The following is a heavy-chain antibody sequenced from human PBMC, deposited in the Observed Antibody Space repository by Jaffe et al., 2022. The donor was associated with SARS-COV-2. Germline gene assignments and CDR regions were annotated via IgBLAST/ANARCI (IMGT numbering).Heavy chain of an antibody. Sequence: QVQLQESGPGLVKPSETLSLTCTVSGGSISSYYWSWIRQPPGKGLEWIGYIYYSGSTNYNPSLKSRVTISVDTSKNQFSLKLSSVTAADTAVYYCARGPLRDGYNLYYYGMDVWGQGTTVTVSS. D-gene: IGHD5-12*01. J-gene: IGHJ6*02. CDR1: GGSISSYY. CDR2: IYYSGST. CDR3: ARGPLRDGYNLYYYGMDV. V-gene: IGHV4-59*01.